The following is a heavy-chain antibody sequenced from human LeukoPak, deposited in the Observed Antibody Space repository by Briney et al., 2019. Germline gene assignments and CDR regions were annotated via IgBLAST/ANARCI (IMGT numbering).Heavy chain of an antibody. Sequence: PGGSLRLSCAASGFTFSSYGMHWVRQAPGKGLEWVTVIWYDGSHKYYADSVKGRFTISRDNSKNTLYLQMNSLRAEDTAVYYCAGSSSWYYFKYWGQGTLVTVSS. CDR3: AGSSSWYYFKY. J-gene: IGHJ4*02. CDR1: GFTFSSYG. V-gene: IGHV3-33*01. D-gene: IGHD6-13*01. CDR2: IWYDGSHK.